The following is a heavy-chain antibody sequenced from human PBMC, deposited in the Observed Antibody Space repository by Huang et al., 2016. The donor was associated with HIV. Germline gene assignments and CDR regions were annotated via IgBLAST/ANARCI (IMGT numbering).Heavy chain of an antibody. D-gene: IGHD1-26*01. V-gene: IGHV3-30*18. CDR2: ISYEGSNK. CDR3: AKDGADEEWDIDY. J-gene: IGHJ4*02. CDR1: GFSFSTYG. Sequence: VQLVESGGGVVQPGRSLRLACAASGFSFSTYGLHWVRQAPGKGLEWVGVISYEGSNKYYAHSVKGRFTISRDTSENKVYLQMKSLRHEDTAVYYCAKDGADEEWDIDYWGQGTLVTVSS.